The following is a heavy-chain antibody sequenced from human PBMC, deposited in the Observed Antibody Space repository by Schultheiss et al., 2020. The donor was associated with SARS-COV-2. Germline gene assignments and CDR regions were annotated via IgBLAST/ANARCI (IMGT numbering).Heavy chain of an antibody. J-gene: IGHJ4*02. Sequence: GESLKISCKASGYTFTSYGISWVRQAPGQGLEWMGWISAYNGNTNYAQKLQGRVTMTTDTSTSTAYMELRSLRSDDTAVYYCARTHYDYVWGSYRPKGFDYWGQGTLVTVSS. D-gene: IGHD3-16*02. V-gene: IGHV1-18*01. CDR3: ARTHYDYVWGSYRPKGFDY. CDR1: GYTFTSYG. CDR2: ISAYNGNT.